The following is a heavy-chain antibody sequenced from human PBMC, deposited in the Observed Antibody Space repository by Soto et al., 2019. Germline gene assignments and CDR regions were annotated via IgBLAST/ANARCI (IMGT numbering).Heavy chain of an antibody. CDR1: GDSVSSNSAA. J-gene: IGHJ6*02. Sequence: SQTLSLTCAISGDSVSSNSAAWNWIRQSPSRGLEWPGRTYYRSKWYNDYAVSVKSRITINPDTSKNQFSLQLNSVTPEDTAVYYCARESVAAAGSGVYYYGMDVWGQGTTVTVSS. V-gene: IGHV6-1*01. CDR2: TYYRSKWYN. CDR3: ARESVAAAGSGVYYYGMDV. D-gene: IGHD6-13*01.